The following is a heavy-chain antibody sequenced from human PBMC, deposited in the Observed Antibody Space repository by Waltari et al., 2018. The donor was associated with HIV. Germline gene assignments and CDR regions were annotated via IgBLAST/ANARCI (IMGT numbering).Heavy chain of an antibody. CDR2: VYYTGNT. Sequence: QVHLQESGPGLVKPSETLSLTCTVSGGSISSFHYSWIRQPPGQGLEWIGYVYYTGNTDHNPSLKSRVTISVDTSKNQFSLKLGSVTAADTAVYYCAKWAGGGFYWDGMDVWGQGTTVTVSS. V-gene: IGHV4-59*01. CDR3: AKWAGGGFYWDGMDV. J-gene: IGHJ6*02. CDR1: GGSISSFH. D-gene: IGHD2-15*01.